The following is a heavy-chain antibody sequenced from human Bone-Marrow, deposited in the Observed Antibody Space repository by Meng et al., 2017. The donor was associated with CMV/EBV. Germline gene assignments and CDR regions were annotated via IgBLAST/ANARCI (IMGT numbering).Heavy chain of an antibody. D-gene: IGHD6-6*01. Sequence: SETLSLTCTVSGGSISSSDYYWGWIRQPPGKGLEWIGSIYYSGITHHNPPVRSRVTISVDTSKTQFSLKLSSVTAADTAVYYCARSRYTSSPWFDRWGQGTLVTVSS. CDR1: GGSISSSDYY. J-gene: IGHJ5*02. CDR2: IYYSGIT. V-gene: IGHV4-39*07. CDR3: ARSRYTSSPWFDR.